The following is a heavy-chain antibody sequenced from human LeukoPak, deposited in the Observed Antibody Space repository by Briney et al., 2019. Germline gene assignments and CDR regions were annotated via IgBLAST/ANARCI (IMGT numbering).Heavy chain of an antibody. J-gene: IGHJ6*02. Sequence: SVKVSCKASGGTFSSYAISWVRQAPGQGLEWMGGIIPIFGTANYAQKFQGRVTITADESTSTAYMELSSLRSEDTAVYYCARDLSGPHYGMDVWGQGTTVTVSS. V-gene: IGHV1-69*13. D-gene: IGHD3-9*01. CDR1: GGTFSSYA. CDR2: IIPIFGTA. CDR3: ARDLSGPHYGMDV.